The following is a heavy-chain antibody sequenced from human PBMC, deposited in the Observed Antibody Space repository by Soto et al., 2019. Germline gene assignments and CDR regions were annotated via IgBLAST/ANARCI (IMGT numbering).Heavy chain of an antibody. J-gene: IGHJ4*02. Sequence: GASVKVSCKASGGTFSSYAISWVRQAPGQGLEWMGGIIPIFGTANYAQKFQGRVTITADESTSTAYMALSSLRSEDTAVYYCARLLGVDGVEQREYESSGYPQSSDYWGQGTLVTVSS. CDR3: ARLLGVDGVEQREYESSGYPQSSDY. V-gene: IGHV1-69*13. CDR2: IIPIFGTA. D-gene: IGHD3-22*01. CDR1: GGTFSSYA.